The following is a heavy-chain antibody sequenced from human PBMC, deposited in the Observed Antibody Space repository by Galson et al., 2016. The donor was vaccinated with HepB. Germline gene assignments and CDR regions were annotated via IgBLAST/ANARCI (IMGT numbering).Heavy chain of an antibody. V-gene: IGHV3-48*02. CDR1: GFSFSSYN. Sequence: SLRLSCAASGFSFSSYNMDRVRRAPGKGLEWVSYISRTGETFYYADSVKGRFTIPRDNAKNLLYLQMNSLRDEDTAVYYCANDWYGYMAYWGQGTLVTVSS. J-gene: IGHJ4*02. D-gene: IGHD3-9*01. CDR3: ANDWYGYMAY. CDR2: ISRTGETF.